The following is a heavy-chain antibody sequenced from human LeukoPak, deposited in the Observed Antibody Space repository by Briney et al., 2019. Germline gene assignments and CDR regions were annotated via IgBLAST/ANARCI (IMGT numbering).Heavy chain of an antibody. CDR3: AKDMGSGAYYYDSSGYYPPSN. D-gene: IGHD3-22*01. CDR2: ISYDGSNK. V-gene: IGHV3-30*18. CDR1: GFTFSSYA. J-gene: IGHJ4*02. Sequence: PGGSLRLSCAASGFTFSSYAMSWVRQAPGKGLEWVAVISYDGSNKYYADSVKGRFTISRDNSKNTLYLQMNSLRAEDTAVYYCAKDMGSGAYYYDSSGYYPPSNWGQGTLVTVSS.